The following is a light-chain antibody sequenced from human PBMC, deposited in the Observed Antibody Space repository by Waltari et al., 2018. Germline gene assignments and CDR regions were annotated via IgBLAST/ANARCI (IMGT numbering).Light chain of an antibody. V-gene: IGKV1-6*01. CDR3: LENYNYPWT. Sequence: AFQMTQSPSSLSASVGDRVTITCRTNKGIGNDVGWYQQKPGKAPKLLSYAASSLQSGVPSRFSGSGSGTDFTLTISSLQPEDFATYYCLENYNYPWTFGQGTRVEIK. J-gene: IGKJ1*01. CDR2: AAS. CDR1: KGIGND.